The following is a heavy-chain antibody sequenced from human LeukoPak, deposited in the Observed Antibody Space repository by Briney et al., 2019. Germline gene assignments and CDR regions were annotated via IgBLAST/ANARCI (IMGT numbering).Heavy chain of an antibody. CDR1: GGSFSGYY. V-gene: IGHV4-34*01. Sequence: SETLSLTCAVYGGSFSGYYWSWIRQPPGKGLEWIGEINHSGSTNYNPSLKSRVTISVDTSKNQFSLKLSSVTAADTAVYYCARGHDVEYNSPSYYYYMDVWGKGTTVTVSS. D-gene: IGHD6-6*01. CDR3: ARGHDVEYNSPSYYYYMDV. CDR2: INHSGST. J-gene: IGHJ6*03.